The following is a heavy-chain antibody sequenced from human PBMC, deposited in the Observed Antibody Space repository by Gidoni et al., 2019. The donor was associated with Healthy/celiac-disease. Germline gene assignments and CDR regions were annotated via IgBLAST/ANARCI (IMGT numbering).Heavy chain of an antibody. V-gene: IGHV3-9*01. CDR3: AKDRAGVTAIPGFDY. CDR1: GFTFDDYA. D-gene: IGHD2-21*02. Sequence: EVQLVESGGGLVQPGRSLRLSCAASGFTFDDYAMHWVRQAPGKGLEWVSGISWNSGSIGYADSVKGRFTISRDNAKNSLYLQMNSLRAEDTALYYCAKDRAGVTAIPGFDYWGQGTLVTVSS. J-gene: IGHJ4*02. CDR2: ISWNSGSI.